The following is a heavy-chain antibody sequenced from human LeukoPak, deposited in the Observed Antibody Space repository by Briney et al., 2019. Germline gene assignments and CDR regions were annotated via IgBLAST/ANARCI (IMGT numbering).Heavy chain of an antibody. Sequence: GASVKVSCKASGYTFTSYDINWVRQATGQGLEWMGWMNPNSGNTGYAQKLQGRVTMTTDTSTSTAYMELRSLRSDDTAVYYCARSPPVSTNWFDPWGQGTPVTVSS. CDR3: ARSPPVSTNWFDP. CDR2: MNPNSGNT. J-gene: IGHJ5*02. V-gene: IGHV1-8*01. CDR1: GYTFTSYD.